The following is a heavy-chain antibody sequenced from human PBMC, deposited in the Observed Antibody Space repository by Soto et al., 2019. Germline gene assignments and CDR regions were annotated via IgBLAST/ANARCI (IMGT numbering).Heavy chain of an antibody. CDR2: IYYSGST. J-gene: IGHJ6*02. V-gene: IGHV4-61*01. CDR3: ARYYSNGMDV. Sequence: QVQLQESGPGLVKPSETLSLTCTVSGCSVSSGSYYWSWIRQPPGKGLELIRYIYYSGSTNYNPSLKSRVTISVDTSKNQFSLKLSSVTAADTAVYYCARYYSNGMDVWGQGTTVTVSS. D-gene: IGHD4-4*01. CDR1: GCSVSSGSYY.